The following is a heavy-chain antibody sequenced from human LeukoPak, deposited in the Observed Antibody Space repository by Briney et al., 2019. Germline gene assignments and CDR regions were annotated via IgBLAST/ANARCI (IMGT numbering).Heavy chain of an antibody. J-gene: IGHJ4*02. V-gene: IGHV3-20*04. CDR1: GFTFDDYG. Sequence: GGSLRLSCAASGFTFDDYGMSWVRQAPGQGLEWVSGINWNGGSTGYADSVKGRFTISRDNAKNSLYLQMNSLRAEDTALYYCARDLVVGIAVAGTFFDYWGQGTLVTVSS. CDR3: ARDLVVGIAVAGTFFDY. CDR2: INWNGGST. D-gene: IGHD6-19*01.